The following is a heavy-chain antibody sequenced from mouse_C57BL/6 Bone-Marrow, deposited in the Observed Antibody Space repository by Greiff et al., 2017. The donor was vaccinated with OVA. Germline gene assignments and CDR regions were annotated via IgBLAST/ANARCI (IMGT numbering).Heavy chain of an antibody. Sequence: LQEPGAELVKPGASVKLSCKASGYTFTSYWMHWVKQRPGRGLEWIGRIDPNSGGTKYNEKFKSKATLTVDKPSSTAYMQRSSLTSEDSAVYYCASPTTVGYFDVWGTGTTVTVSS. D-gene: IGHD1-1*01. CDR3: ASPTTVGYFDV. CDR1: GYTFTSYW. V-gene: IGHV1-72*01. CDR2: IDPNSGGT. J-gene: IGHJ1*03.